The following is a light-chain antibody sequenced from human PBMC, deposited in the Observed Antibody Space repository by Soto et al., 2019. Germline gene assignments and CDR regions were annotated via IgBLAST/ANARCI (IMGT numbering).Light chain of an antibody. J-gene: IGKJ1*01. CDR2: AAS. CDR3: LQYYNYPRT. V-gene: IGKV1-6*02. CDR1: QDISNN. Sequence: AIEMTQSPSSLSASVGDRVTLTCRASQDISNNLGWYQQKPGQAPKILINAASNLQSGIPSRFSGSGSGTEFTLTISSLQPEDFAVYYCLQYYNYPRTFGQGTRVDVK.